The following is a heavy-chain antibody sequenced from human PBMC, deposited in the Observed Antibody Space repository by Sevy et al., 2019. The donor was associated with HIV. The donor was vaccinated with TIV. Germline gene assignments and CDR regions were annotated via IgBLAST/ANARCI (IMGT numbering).Heavy chain of an antibody. CDR2: IDHRGTT. J-gene: IGHJ6*02. CDR3: IVGGVGAKDALDV. CDR1: GGSFSGNY. V-gene: IGHV4-34*01. D-gene: IGHD3-3*01. Sequence: SETLSLTCVVYGGSFSGNYWSWVRQPPGKGLEWVGEIDHRGTTKYNPSLKSRVAISMDTSKSQFSLKLTSVTAADRALYYCIVGGVGAKDALDVWGQGTPVTVSS.